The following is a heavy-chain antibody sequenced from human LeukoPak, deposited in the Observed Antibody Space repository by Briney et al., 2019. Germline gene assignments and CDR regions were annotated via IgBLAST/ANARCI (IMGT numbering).Heavy chain of an antibody. CDR2: IIPNLGTA. Sequence: ASVKVSCKASGGTFSSYAISWVRQAPGQGLEWMGGIIPNLGTANYAQKFQGRVTITADESTSTAYMELSSLRSEDTAVYYCAREGQVVQAFDIWGQGTMVTVSS. V-gene: IGHV1-69*13. D-gene: IGHD6-13*01. CDR1: GGTFSSYA. CDR3: AREGQVVQAFDI. J-gene: IGHJ3*02.